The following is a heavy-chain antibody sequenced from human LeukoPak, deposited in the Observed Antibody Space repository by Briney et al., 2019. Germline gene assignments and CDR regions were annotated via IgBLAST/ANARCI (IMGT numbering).Heavy chain of an antibody. Sequence: ASVKVSCKASGYTFTSFGISWVRQAPGQGLEWLGWISTCNGNTINAQKLQGRVTMTTDTSTSTAYMELRTLRSDDSAVYYCATAYGSSSAVEYWGQGTLVTVSS. V-gene: IGHV1-18*01. D-gene: IGHD6-6*01. J-gene: IGHJ4*02. CDR3: ATAYGSSSAVEY. CDR2: ISTCNGNT. CDR1: GYTFTSFG.